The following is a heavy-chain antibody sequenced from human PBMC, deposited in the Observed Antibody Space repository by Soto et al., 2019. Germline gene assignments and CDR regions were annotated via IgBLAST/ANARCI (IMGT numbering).Heavy chain of an antibody. Sequence: GGSLRLSCAASGFTFSSYAMHWVRQAPGKGLEWVAVISYDGSNKYYADSVKGRFTISRDSSKNTLYLQMNSLRAEDTAVYYCARPLSGLFDYWGQGTLVTVSS. CDR3: ARPLSGLFDY. J-gene: IGHJ4*02. D-gene: IGHD1-26*01. CDR2: ISYDGSNK. CDR1: GFTFSSYA. V-gene: IGHV3-30-3*01.